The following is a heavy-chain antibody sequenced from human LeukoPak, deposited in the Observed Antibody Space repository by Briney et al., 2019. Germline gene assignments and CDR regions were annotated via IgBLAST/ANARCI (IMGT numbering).Heavy chain of an antibody. CDR2: INHSGST. CDR3: ARELLGNWFDP. V-gene: IGHV4-34*01. D-gene: IGHD2-15*01. J-gene: IGHJ5*02. Sequence: SETLSLTCAVYGGSFSGYYWSWIRQPPGKGLEWIGEINHSGSTNYNPSLKSRVTISVDTSKNQFSLKLSSVTAADTAVYYCARELLGNWFDPWGQGTLVTVSS. CDR1: GGSFSGYY.